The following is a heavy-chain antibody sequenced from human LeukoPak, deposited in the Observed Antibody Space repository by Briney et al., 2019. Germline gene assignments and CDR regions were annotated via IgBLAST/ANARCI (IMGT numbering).Heavy chain of an antibody. J-gene: IGHJ6*03. D-gene: IGHD3-3*01. V-gene: IGHV3-11*04. CDR2: ISSSGSTI. Sequence: GGSLRLSCAVSGFTFSDYYMSWIRHAPGRGLEGVSYISSSGSTIYYADSVKGRYTISRDNAKNSLYLQMNSLRAEDTAVYYCARKKEEIYDFWSGYPPYYMDVWGKGTTVTVSS. CDR3: ARKKEEIYDFWSGYPPYYMDV. CDR1: GFTFSDYY.